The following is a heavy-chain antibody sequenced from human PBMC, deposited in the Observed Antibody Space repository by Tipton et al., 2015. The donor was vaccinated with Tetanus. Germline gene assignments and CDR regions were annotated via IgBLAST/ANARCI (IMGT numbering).Heavy chain of an antibody. CDR3: AREIRIQLWLTPIYYFDY. Sequence: QLVQSGAEVKKPGSSVRVSCKTSGGTFNTYAISWVRQAPGQGLEWMGGIFPQFGTSNYAPKFQDRVTMTADTSTGTVYMDLRSLRSEDTAVYYCAREIRIQLWLTPIYYFDYWGQGILVTVSS. D-gene: IGHD5-18*01. CDR1: GGTFNTYA. J-gene: IGHJ4*02. V-gene: IGHV1-69*06. CDR2: IFPQFGTS.